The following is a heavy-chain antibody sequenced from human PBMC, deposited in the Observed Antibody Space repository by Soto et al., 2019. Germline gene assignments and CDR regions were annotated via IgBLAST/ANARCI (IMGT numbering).Heavy chain of an antibody. CDR2: IYYSGST. CDR3: ARRWGTPFDF. D-gene: IGHD3-16*01. J-gene: IGHJ4*02. CDR1: GGSISSYY. Sequence: QVQLQESGPGLVKPSETLSLTCTVSGGSISSYYWSWIRQPPGKGLEWIGYIYYSGSTDYDPSLKSRVTLSVPPSKSQFSLRLSSVAAADTAVYYCARRWGTPFDFWCQGTLVSFSS. V-gene: IGHV4-59*01.